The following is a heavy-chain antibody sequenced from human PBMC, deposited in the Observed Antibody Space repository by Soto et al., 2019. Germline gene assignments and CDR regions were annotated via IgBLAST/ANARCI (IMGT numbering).Heavy chain of an antibody. Sequence: PGESLKISCKGSGYSFAGYWITWVRQKPGKGLEWMGRIDPSDSQTYYSPSFRGHVTISATKSITTVFLQWSSLRASDTTMYYCARQIYDSDTGPNFQYYFDSWGQGTPVTVSS. J-gene: IGHJ4*02. CDR1: GYSFAGYW. CDR3: ARQIYDSDTGPNFQYYFDS. V-gene: IGHV5-10-1*01. CDR2: IDPSDSQT. D-gene: IGHD3-22*01.